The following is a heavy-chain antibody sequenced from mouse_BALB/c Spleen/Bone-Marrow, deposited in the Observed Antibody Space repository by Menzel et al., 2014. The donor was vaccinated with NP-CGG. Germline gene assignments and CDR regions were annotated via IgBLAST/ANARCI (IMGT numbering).Heavy chain of an antibody. CDR1: GDSITSGY. D-gene: IGHD2-3*01. CDR3: ARLGGYYAWFAY. CDR2: ISYSDNT. V-gene: IGHV3-8*02. J-gene: IGHJ3*01. Sequence: EVQLQQSGPSLVKPSQTLSLTCSVTGDSITSGYWNWIRKFPGNKLEFIGYISYSDNTYFNPSLKSRISITRDTSKNQYYLQLNSVTTEDTATYYCARLGGYYAWFAYWGQGTLVTVSA.